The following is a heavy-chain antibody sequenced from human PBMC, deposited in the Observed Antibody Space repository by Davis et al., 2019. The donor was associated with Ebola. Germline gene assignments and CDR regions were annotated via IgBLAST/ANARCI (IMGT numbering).Heavy chain of an antibody. V-gene: IGHV1-2*06. D-gene: IGHD3-16*02. CDR3: ARDYLRAADY. J-gene: IGHJ4*02. Sequence: AASVKVSCKASGYTFTGNYIQWVRQAPGQGLEWMGRINPNSGGTNYAQKLQGRVTMTTDTSTSTAYMELRSLRSDDTAVYYCARDYLRAADYWGQGTLVTVSS. CDR2: INPNSGGT. CDR1: GYTFTGNY.